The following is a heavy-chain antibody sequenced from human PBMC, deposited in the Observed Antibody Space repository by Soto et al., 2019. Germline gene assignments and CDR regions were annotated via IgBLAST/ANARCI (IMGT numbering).Heavy chain of an antibody. CDR2: IYYSGSVT. J-gene: IGHJ6*02. Sequence: QVQLQESGPGLVKPSETLSLTCTVSGDSISSHYWSWVRQPPGKGLEWIGYIYYSGSVTKYNPSLKSRVTISVDSPMNQFSLKLTSVTAADTAVYYCARDHDTRAMDVWGQGTTVTVSS. D-gene: IGHD3-22*01. V-gene: IGHV4-59*11. CDR3: ARDHDTRAMDV. CDR1: GDSISSHY.